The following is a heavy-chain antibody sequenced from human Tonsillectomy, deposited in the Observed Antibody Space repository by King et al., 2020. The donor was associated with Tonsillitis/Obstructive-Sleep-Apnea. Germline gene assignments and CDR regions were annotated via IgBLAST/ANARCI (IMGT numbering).Heavy chain of an antibody. CDR3: ATPGPYLNCGGDCWAFDI. J-gene: IGHJ3*02. V-gene: IGHV5-51*03. Sequence: QLVQSGAEVKKPGESLKISCKGSGYSFTSYWIGWVRQMPGKGLEWMGIIYPGDSDTRHSPSFQGQVTISADKSISTAYLQWSSLKASDTAMYYCATPGPYLNCGGDCWAFDIWGQGTMVTVSS. D-gene: IGHD2-21*02. CDR1: GYSFTSYW. CDR2: IYPGDSDT.